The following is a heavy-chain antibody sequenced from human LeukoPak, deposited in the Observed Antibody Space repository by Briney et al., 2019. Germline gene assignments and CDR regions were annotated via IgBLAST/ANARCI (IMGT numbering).Heavy chain of an antibody. CDR1: DGSISSYY. V-gene: IGHV4-59*01. D-gene: IGHD3-22*01. CDR2: IYYSGST. CDR3: AREYSSGYYVKPFDAFDI. J-gene: IGHJ3*02. Sequence: SETLSLTCTVSDGSISSYYWSWIRQPPGKGLEWIGYIYYSGSTNYNPSLKSRVTISVDTSKNQFSLKLSSVTAADTAVYYCAREYSSGYYVKPFDAFDIWGQGTMVTVSS.